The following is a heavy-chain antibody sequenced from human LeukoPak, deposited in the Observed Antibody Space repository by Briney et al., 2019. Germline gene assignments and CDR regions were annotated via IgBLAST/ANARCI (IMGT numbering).Heavy chain of an antibody. J-gene: IGHJ5*02. CDR3: AKGSSGYFADL. V-gene: IGHV3-23*01. CDR1: GFTISNAW. D-gene: IGHD3-22*01. Sequence: GGSLRLSCAASGFTISNAWMSWVRQAPGKGLEWVAAISNDGGGTMYAAFVEGRFTISRDNSKNTLFLQMNSLRAEDTALYYCAKGSSGYFADLWGQGTLVTVSS. CDR2: ISNDGGGT.